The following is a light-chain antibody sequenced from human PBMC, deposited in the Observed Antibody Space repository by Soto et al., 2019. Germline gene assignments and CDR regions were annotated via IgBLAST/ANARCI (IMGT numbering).Light chain of an antibody. V-gene: IGKV3-20*01. J-gene: IGKJ4*01. Sequence: EIVLTQSPGTLSLSQGERATLSCRASQIVSSTYLAWFQQKPGQAPRLLIYGASTRATGIPDRFSGSGSGTDSALTISGLEPEDFALYYCQQYGVTPPNSFGGGTKVEV. CDR1: QIVSSTY. CDR3: QQYGVTPPNS. CDR2: GAS.